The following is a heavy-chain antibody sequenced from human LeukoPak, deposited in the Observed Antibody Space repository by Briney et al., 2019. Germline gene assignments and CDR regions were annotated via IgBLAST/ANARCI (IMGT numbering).Heavy chain of an antibody. J-gene: IGHJ6*03. V-gene: IGHV4-38-2*01. D-gene: IGHD1-1*01. Sequence: SETLSLTCAVSGYYISSGYYWGWIRQPPGKGLEWIGSIYHSGSTYYNPSLKSRVTISVDTSKNQFSLKLSSVTAADTAVYYCARVFPTGHYYYMDVWGKGTTVTVSS. CDR3: ARVFPTGHYYYMDV. CDR1: GYYISSGYY. CDR2: IYHSGST.